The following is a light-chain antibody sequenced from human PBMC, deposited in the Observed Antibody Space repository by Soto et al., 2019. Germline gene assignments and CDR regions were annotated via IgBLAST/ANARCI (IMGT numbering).Light chain of an antibody. CDR2: AAS. CDR1: QSVNTY. J-gene: IGKJ1*01. CDR3: QKYNSAPQT. Sequence: DIQVNKSPSYLSASVGDRVTITCRASQSVNTYLHWYQQKAGQAHKLLIYAASNLQSGVPSRFSGRGSGTDLTLTISSLQPEDVATYYCQKYNSAPQTVGQGTKVYI. V-gene: IGKV1-39*01.